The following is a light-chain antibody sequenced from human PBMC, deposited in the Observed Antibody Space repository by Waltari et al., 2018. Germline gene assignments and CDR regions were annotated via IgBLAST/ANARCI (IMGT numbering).Light chain of an antibody. Sequence: SSELTQDPAVSVALGQTVRIKCQGDTLRNYYANWYQQRPGQAPLLVIYGKNNRPSGIPDRFSASNSGNTASLTITGAQAEDEADYFCNSRDSSGNHLRIFGGGTKLTVL. J-gene: IGLJ2*01. CDR3: NSRDSSGNHLRI. CDR2: GKN. V-gene: IGLV3-19*01. CDR1: TLRNYY.